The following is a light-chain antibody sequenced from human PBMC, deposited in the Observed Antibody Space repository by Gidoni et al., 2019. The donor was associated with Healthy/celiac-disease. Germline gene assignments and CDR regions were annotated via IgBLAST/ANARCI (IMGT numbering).Light chain of an antibody. V-gene: IGKV3-15*01. CDR2: GAS. CDR3: QQYNNWPPIT. Sequence: EIVMTQSPATLSVSPGERATLSCRASQSVSSNLAWYQQKPGQAPRLLIYGASTRATGFTLTISSLQSEDSAVYYCQQYNNWPPITFGQGTRLEIK. J-gene: IGKJ5*01. CDR1: QSVSSN.